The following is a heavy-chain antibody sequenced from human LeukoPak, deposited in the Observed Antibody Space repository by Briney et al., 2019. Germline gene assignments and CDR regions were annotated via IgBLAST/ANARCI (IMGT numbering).Heavy chain of an antibody. CDR1: GYTFTGYY. CDR3: ASQPASYSSSTGRLYYFDY. J-gene: IGHJ4*02. V-gene: IGHV1-2*02. D-gene: IGHD6-6*01. Sequence: ASVKVSCKASGYTFTGYYMHWVRQAPGQGLEWMGWINPNSGGTNYAQKFQGRVTMTRDTSISTAYMELSRLRSDDTAVYYCASQPASYSSSTGRLYYFDYWGQGTLVTVSS. CDR2: INPNSGGT.